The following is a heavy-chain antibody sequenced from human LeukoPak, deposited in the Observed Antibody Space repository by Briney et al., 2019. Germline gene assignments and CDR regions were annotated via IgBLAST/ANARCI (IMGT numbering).Heavy chain of an antibody. CDR3: ARGYGDQGYDY. Sequence: SETLSLTCTVSGGSMTSYYWSWIRQPAGKGLEWIGRIYTSESTNYNPSLKSRVTMSVDRSKNQFSLKLGSVTAADTAVYYCARGYGDQGYDYWGQGTLVTVSP. D-gene: IGHD4-17*01. CDR2: IYTSEST. J-gene: IGHJ4*02. CDR1: GGSMTSYY. V-gene: IGHV4-4*07.